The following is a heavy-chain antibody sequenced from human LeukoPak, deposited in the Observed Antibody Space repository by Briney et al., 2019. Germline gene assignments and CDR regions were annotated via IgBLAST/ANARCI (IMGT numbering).Heavy chain of an antibody. J-gene: IGHJ3*02. CDR2: ITESGDGT. V-gene: IGHV3-23*01. CDR1: GFTFNSLA. CDR3: TKRTIAVAGRSAFDI. D-gene: IGHD6-19*01. Sequence: PGGSLRLSCAASGFTFNSLAMNWVRQAPGKGLECVSAITESGDGTYYADSVKGRLIISRDNSKNTLYLQLNSLRAEDTAMYYCTKRTIAVAGRSAFDIWGQGTMVTVSS.